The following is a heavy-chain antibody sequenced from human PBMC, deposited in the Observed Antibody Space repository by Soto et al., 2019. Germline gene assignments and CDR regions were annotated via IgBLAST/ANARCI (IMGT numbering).Heavy chain of an antibody. Sequence: PVGSLRLSCAASGFTFINYNMNWVRQAPGKGLEWVSYISSRSSTIYYADSVKGRFTISRDNAKNSLYLQMNSLRDEDTAVYYCARDCGKGYGMDVWGQGTTVTVS. J-gene: IGHJ6*02. CDR2: ISSRSSTI. CDR1: GFTFINYN. CDR3: ARDCGKGYGMDV. V-gene: IGHV3-48*02.